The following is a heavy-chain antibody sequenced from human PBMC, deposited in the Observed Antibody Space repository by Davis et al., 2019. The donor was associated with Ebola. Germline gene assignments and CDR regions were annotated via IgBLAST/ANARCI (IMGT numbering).Heavy chain of an antibody. Sequence: PGGSLRLSCAASGFTFNKYWMHWVRQAPGKGLVYVSRISSDGGITSYADSVKGRFTISRDNAKSTLYLQMNSLTAEDTAVYYCARANAIAAAATGYYYYGMDVWGKGTTVTVSS. J-gene: IGHJ6*04. D-gene: IGHD6-6*01. CDR1: GFTFNKYW. CDR3: ARANAIAAAATGYYYYGMDV. V-gene: IGHV3-74*01. CDR2: ISSDGGIT.